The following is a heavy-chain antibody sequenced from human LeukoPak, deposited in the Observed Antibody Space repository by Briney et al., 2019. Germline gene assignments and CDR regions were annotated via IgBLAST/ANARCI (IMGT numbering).Heavy chain of an antibody. D-gene: IGHD3-3*02. V-gene: IGHV3-23*01. CDR1: GFTFRNYG. Sequence: PGGSLRLSCAASGFTFRNYGMSWVRQTPGKGLEWVSVINGSGGTSYYADSVKGRFTISRDNSKNTLYLQMNSLRADDTAVYYCAKAGSIRFDYWGQGTLVTVSS. CDR3: AKAGSIRFDY. J-gene: IGHJ4*02. CDR2: INGSGGTS.